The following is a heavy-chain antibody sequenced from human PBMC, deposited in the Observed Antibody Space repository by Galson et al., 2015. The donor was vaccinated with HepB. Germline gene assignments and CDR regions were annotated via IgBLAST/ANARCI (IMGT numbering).Heavy chain of an antibody. CDR1: GGTFSSYA. D-gene: IGHD3-22*01. Sequence: SVKVSCKASGGTFSSYAISWVRQAPGQGLEWMGGIIPIFGIANYAQKFQGRVTITADESTSTAYMELSSLRFEDTAVYYCASDYDSSGYYYGPTYGMDVWGQGTTVTVSS. V-gene: IGHV1-69*13. CDR2: IIPIFGIA. J-gene: IGHJ6*02. CDR3: ASDYDSSGYYYGPTYGMDV.